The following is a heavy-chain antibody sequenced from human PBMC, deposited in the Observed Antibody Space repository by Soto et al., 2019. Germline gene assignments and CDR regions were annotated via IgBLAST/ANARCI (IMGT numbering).Heavy chain of an antibody. Sequence: ASVKVSCKASGYTFTSYGISWVRQAPGQGVEGMGWISTSNGDTKYAREVQGRVTMSTDTTTSTAYMELSSLKSDDTAVYYCAREYCVTTSCYGVDYWGQGILVTVSS. D-gene: IGHD2-2*01. CDR2: ISTSNGDT. CDR1: GYTFTSYG. J-gene: IGHJ4*02. V-gene: IGHV1-18*01. CDR3: AREYCVTTSCYGVDY.